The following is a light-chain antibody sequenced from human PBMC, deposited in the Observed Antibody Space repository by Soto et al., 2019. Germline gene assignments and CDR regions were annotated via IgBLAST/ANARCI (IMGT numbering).Light chain of an antibody. Sequence: QSALTQPPSASGSPGQSVTISCTGTSSDVGGYNYVSWYQQHPGKAPKLMIYEVSKRPSGVPDRFSGSKSGNTASLTVSGVQAEDEADYYCSSYAGSRDVVFGRGTKVTVL. V-gene: IGLV2-8*01. CDR2: EVS. CDR3: SSYAGSRDVV. CDR1: SSDVGGYNY. J-gene: IGLJ2*01.